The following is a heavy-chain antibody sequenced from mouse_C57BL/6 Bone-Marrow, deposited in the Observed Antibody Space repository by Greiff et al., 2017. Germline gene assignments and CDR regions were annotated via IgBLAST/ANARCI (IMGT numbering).Heavy chain of an antibody. CDR2: ISDGGSYT. D-gene: IGHD1-1*01. V-gene: IGHV5-4*01. J-gene: IGHJ3*01. Sequence: EVKLVESGGGLVKPGGSLKLSCAASGFTFSSYAMSWVRQTPEKRLEWVATISDGGSYTYYPDNVKGRFTISRDNAKNNLYLQMSHLKSEDTAMYYCARDPAYGSSYRFAYWGQGTLVTVSA. CDR3: ARDPAYGSSYRFAY. CDR1: GFTFSSYA.